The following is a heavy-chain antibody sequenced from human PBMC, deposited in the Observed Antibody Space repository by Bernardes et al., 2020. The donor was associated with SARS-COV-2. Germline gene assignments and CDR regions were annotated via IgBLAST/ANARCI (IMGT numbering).Heavy chain of an antibody. D-gene: IGHD2-8*01. Sequence: SETLSLTRTVSGGSISSSEYYWGWIRQPPGKGLEWIGSIHYSGSTYYNPSLKSRVAISVDTSKNQFSLRLTSVAGADTAVYFCARLPMKRGMPGYYFDPWGQGTLVTVSS. CDR2: IHYSGST. CDR1: GGSISSSEYY. V-gene: IGHV4-39*01. CDR3: ARLPMKRGMPGYYFDP. J-gene: IGHJ5*02.